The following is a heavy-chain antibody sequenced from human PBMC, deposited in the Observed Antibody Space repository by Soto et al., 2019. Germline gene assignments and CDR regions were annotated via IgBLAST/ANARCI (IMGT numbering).Heavy chain of an antibody. CDR3: ARLGGYGYVNDY. V-gene: IGHV3-30-3*01. CDR2: ISYDGSNK. J-gene: IGHJ4*02. Sequence: GGSLRLSCAASGFTFSSYAMHWVRQAPGKGLEWVAVISYDGSNKYYADSVKGRFTISRDNSKNTLYLQMNSLRAEDTAVYYCARLGGYGYVNDYWGQGTLVTVS. D-gene: IGHD5-18*01. CDR1: GFTFSSYA.